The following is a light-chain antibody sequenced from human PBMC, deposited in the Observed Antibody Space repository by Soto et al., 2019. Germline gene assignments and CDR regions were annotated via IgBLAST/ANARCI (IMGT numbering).Light chain of an antibody. J-gene: IGLJ1*01. CDR3: RSYTTSSTYV. V-gene: IGLV2-14*03. CDR2: DVS. Sequence: QSALTQPASVSGSPGQSIAIYCTGTSSDVGAYNYVSWYQQHPGKAPKLMIYDVSNRPSGVSKRFSGYKSGNTASLNISGLQAEDEADYYCRSYTTSSTYVFGTGTKVTVL. CDR1: SSDVGAYNY.